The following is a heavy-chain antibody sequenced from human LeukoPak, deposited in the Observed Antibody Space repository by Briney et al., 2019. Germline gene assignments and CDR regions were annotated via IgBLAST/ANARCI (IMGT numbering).Heavy chain of an antibody. D-gene: IGHD4-17*01. CDR1: GFTFSSYA. J-gene: IGHJ4*02. CDR2: ISGSGGST. CDR3: AKDRSRGWYSDYGDFDY. V-gene: IGHV3-23*01. Sequence: GGSLRLSCAASGFTFSSYAMSWVRQAPGEGLEWVSAISGSGGSTYYADSVKGRFTISRDNSKNTLYLQMNSLRAEDTAVYYCAKDRSRGWYSDYGDFDYWGQGTLVTVSS.